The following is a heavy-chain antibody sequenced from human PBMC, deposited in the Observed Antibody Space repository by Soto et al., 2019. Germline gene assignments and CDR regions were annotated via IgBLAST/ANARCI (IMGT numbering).Heavy chain of an antibody. CDR3: TTDSYSPIVEVRFDY. J-gene: IGHJ4*01. CDR1: GFTFSNAW. D-gene: IGHD1-26*01. Sequence: GGSLRLSCAASGFTFSNAWMNWVRQAPGKGLEWVGRIKSKTDGGTTGYAAPVKGRFTISRDDSKNTLYLQMNSLKTEDTALYYCTTDSYSPIVEVRFDYWGHGTLVTVS. CDR2: IKSKTDGGTT. V-gene: IGHV3-15*07.